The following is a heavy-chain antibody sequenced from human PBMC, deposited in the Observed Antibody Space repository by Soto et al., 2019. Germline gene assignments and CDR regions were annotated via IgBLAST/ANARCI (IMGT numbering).Heavy chain of an antibody. D-gene: IGHD1-1*01. CDR2: IYASGST. J-gene: IGHJ4*02. CDR1: GGSISPYY. CDR3: ARGGMVIIPTATAFDY. Sequence: SETLSLTCSVSGGSISPYYWSWIRQPAGKGLEWIGRIYASGSTNYNPSLKSRVTMSAATSKNQFSLKLTSVTAADKATYYCARGGMVIIPTATAFDYWGQGTLVTVSS. V-gene: IGHV4-4*07.